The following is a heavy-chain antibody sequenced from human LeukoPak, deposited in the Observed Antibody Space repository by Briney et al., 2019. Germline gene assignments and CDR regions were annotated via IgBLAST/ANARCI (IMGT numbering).Heavy chain of an antibody. V-gene: IGHV4-39*01. D-gene: IGHD2-2*01. J-gene: IGHJ3*02. CDR2: IYYSGST. CDR3: ARSYCSSTSCYAVGAFDI. Sequence: SETLSLTCTVSGGYISSSSYYWGWIRQPPGKGLEWIGRIYYSGSTYYNPSLQSRVTISVDTSKNQFSLKSSSVTAADTAVYYCARSYCSSTSCYAVGAFDIWGQGTMVTVSS. CDR1: GGYISSSSYY.